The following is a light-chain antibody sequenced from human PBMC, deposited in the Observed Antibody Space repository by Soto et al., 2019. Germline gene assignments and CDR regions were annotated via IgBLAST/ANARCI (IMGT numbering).Light chain of an antibody. Sequence: EIVLTQSPATLSLSPGERATLSCRASQSVNNNFAWYQQKPGQAPRLLIYDISSRATGVPARFXXXXXXXXXXXXISSLEPEDFAVYYCQQRNNWPRLTFGGGTKVEIK. CDR1: QSVNNN. J-gene: IGKJ4*01. CDR3: QQRNNWPRLT. CDR2: DIS. V-gene: IGKV3-11*01.